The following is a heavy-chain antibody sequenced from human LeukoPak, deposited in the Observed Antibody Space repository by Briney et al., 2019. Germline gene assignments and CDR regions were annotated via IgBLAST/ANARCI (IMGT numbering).Heavy chain of an antibody. D-gene: IGHD3-10*01. CDR2: ISSSSSTI. CDR3: ARGALYYYGSGSKSDY. Sequence: ETLSLTCTVSGGSISSSSYYWGWIRQPPGKGLEWVSYISSSSSTIYYADSVKGRFTISRDNAKNSLYLQMNSLRAEDTAVYYCARGALYYYGSGSKSDYWGQGTLVTVSS. CDR1: GGSISSSS. J-gene: IGHJ4*02. V-gene: IGHV3-48*01.